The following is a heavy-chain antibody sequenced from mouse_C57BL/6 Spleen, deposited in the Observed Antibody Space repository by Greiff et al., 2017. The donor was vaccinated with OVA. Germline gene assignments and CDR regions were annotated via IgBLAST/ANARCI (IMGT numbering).Heavy chain of an antibody. J-gene: IGHJ3*01. CDR3: ARSVYGYDGFAY. CDR2: IDPSDSYT. D-gene: IGHD2-2*01. Sequence: QVQLQQPGAELVKPGASVKLSCKASGYTFTSYWMQWVKQRPGQGLEWIGEIDPSDSYTNYNQKFKGKATLTVDTYSSTAYMQLSSLTSEDSAVYYCARSVYGYDGFAYWGQGTLVTVSA. V-gene: IGHV1-50*01. CDR1: GYTFTSYW.